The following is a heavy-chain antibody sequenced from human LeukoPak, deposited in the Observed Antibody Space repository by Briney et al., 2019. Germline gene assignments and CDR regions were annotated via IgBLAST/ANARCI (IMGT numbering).Heavy chain of an antibody. CDR2: IYAGNSDA. Sequence: GESLKVSCQGFGYPFTTSWIGWVRQLPGKGLEWTAIIYAGNSDAKYSPSFQGQVSISTDRSISTAYLHWSSLKASDTAMYYCARQEYSFLFYFDHWGQGTQVTVSS. V-gene: IGHV5-51*01. D-gene: IGHD2/OR15-2a*01. J-gene: IGHJ4*02. CDR1: GYPFTTSW. CDR3: ARQEYSFLFYFDH.